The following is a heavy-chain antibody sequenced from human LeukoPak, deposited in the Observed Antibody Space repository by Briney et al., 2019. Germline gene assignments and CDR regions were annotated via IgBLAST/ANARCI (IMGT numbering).Heavy chain of an antibody. J-gene: IGHJ3*02. CDR3: ARGRAVDDDAFDI. D-gene: IGHD2-21*01. CDR2: ISYDGSNK. V-gene: IGHV3-30-3*01. CDR1: GFTFSSYA. Sequence: GGSLRLSCAASGFTFSSYAMHWVRQAPGKGLEWVAVISYDGSNKYYADSVKGRFTISRDNSRNTLYLQMNSLRAEDTAVYYCARGRAVDDDAFDIWGQGTMVTVSS.